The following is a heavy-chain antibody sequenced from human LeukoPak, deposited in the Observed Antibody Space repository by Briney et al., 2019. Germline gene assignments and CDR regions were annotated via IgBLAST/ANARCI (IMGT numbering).Heavy chain of an antibody. J-gene: IGHJ4*02. Sequence: GGSLRLSCAASGFTFSSYWMHWVRQAPGKGLVWVSRISGDGSTTRYADSVKGRFTISRDNAKNTLVLQMSSLRAEDTAAYYCARDNNWNYPDYWGQGTLVTVSS. CDR3: ARDNNWNYPDY. CDR2: ISGDGSTT. D-gene: IGHD1-7*01. V-gene: IGHV3-74*01. CDR1: GFTFSSYW.